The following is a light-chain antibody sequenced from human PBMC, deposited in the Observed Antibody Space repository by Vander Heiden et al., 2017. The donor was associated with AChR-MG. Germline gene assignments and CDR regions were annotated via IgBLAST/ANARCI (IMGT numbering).Light chain of an antibody. V-gene: IGLV1-40*01. CDR2: GDN. Sequence: QSVLTQPPSVSGAPGQRVTISCTGSSSNVGAGYDVHWYQQLPGTAPKLLIYGDNNRPSGVPDRFSGSKSGTSASLAITGLQAEDEADYYCQSYDSRGSLIFGGGTKLTVL. CDR3: QSYDSRGSLI. J-gene: IGLJ2*01. CDR1: SSNVGAGYD.